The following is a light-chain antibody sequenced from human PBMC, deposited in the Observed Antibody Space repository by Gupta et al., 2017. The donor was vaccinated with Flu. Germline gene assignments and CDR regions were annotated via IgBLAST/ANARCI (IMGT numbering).Light chain of an antibody. CDR3: QQRSNWLT. Sequence: EIVLTQSPATLSLSPGERATLSCRASQSVSSYLAWYQQKPGQAPRLLIYDASNRATGIPARFSGSGSGTDFTLTSSGLGPEDFAVYYGQQRSNWLTFGGGTKVEIK. V-gene: IGKV3-11*01. CDR2: DAS. CDR1: QSVSSY. J-gene: IGKJ4*01.